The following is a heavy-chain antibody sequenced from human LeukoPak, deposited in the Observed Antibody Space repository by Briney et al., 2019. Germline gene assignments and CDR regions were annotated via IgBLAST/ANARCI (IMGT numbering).Heavy chain of an antibody. V-gene: IGHV3-23*01. CDR2: IMESGDIT. D-gene: IGHD2-8*01. CDR3: ARGRENGAYASRVLDY. J-gene: IGHJ4*02. CDR1: GFSFSNYV. Sequence: PGGSLRLSCVGSGFSFSNYVMRWVRQAPGKELEWVSSIMESGDITYYADSVKGRFTISRDNSRNTLYLQMNSLIAEDTALYYCARGRENGAYASRVLDYWGQGILVTVSS.